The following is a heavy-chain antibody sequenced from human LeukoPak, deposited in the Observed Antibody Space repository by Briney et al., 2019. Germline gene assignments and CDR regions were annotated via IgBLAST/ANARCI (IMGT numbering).Heavy chain of an antibody. Sequence: GGSLRLSCAASGNYWMHWVRQAPGKGLVWVSHINSDGSWTSYADVVKGRFTMSRDNVKNTLYLQMNSLRVEDTAVYYCARDPRNVGLAPWGQGTLVTVSS. CDR1: GNYW. J-gene: IGHJ5*02. CDR2: INSDGSWT. D-gene: IGHD2-15*01. CDR3: ARDPRNVGLAP. V-gene: IGHV3-74*01.